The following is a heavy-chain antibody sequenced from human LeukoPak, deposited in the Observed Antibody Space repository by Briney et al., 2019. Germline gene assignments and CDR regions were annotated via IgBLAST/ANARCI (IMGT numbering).Heavy chain of an antibody. CDR2: INPSGGST. CDR3: ARDSANWGLRGSHYFDY. Sequence: ASVKVSCKASGYTFTSYYMHWVRQAPGQGLEWMGIINPSGGSTSYAQKFQGRVTMTRDTSTSTVYMELSSLRSEDTAVYYCARDSANWGLRGSHYFDYWGQGTLVTVSS. D-gene: IGHD7-27*01. J-gene: IGHJ4*02. V-gene: IGHV1-46*01. CDR1: GYTFTSYY.